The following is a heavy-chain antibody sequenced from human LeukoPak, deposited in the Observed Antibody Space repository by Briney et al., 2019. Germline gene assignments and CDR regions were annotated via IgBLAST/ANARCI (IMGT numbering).Heavy chain of an antibody. V-gene: IGHV4-59*08. CDR1: GASIDSYY. J-gene: IGHJ6*02. D-gene: IGHD3-10*01. CDR3: TRHDALPVIGYGMAV. CDR2: ISPTWYT. Sequence: PSETLSLTCTVSGASIDSYYWSWIRQPPGKGLEWIGYISPTWYTMYTPSLKSRVTTSRDTSDNQFSLILSTGTAADTAEYYCTRHDALPVIGYGMAVWGQGTTVTVSS.